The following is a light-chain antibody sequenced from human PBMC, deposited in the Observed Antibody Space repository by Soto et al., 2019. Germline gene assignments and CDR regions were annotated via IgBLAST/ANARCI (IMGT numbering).Light chain of an antibody. CDR3: QQYTNWPPNT. J-gene: IGKJ5*01. V-gene: IGKV3-15*01. CDR1: QRVYSL. Sequence: EILMTQSPDSLSVSRGESATLSCRASQRVYSLLAWYQQRPGQAPRLLIYGASTRATGVPARFSGRGSGTEFTLTISSRQSEDFAVYYCQQYTNWPPNTFGQGTRLEIK. CDR2: GAS.